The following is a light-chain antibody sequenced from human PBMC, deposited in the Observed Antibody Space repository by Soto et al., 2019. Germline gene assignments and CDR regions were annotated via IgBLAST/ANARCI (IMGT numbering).Light chain of an antibody. J-gene: IGLJ2*01. V-gene: IGLV2-14*03. Sequence: QSVLAQPASASGSLGQSITISCAGTSSDIGAYNFVSWYQQHPGKAPKLMLYDVNIRPSGVSNRFSGSKSGNTASLTISGPQAEDEADYYCTSWTTSTTMIFGGGTK. CDR3: TSWTTSTTMI. CDR2: DVN. CDR1: SSDIGAYNF.